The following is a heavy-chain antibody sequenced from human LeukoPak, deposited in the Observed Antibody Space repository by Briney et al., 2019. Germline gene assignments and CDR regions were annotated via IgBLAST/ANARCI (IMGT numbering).Heavy chain of an antibody. CDR2: IYSSGSNI. CDR3: AREGGDGYNVGFDY. V-gene: IGHV3-48*03. D-gene: IGHD5-24*01. CDR1: GFAFSSYE. Sequence: GGSLRLSCAASGFAFSSYEMNWVRQAPGKGLEWVSYIYSSGSNIYYADSVKGRFTFSRDNAKNSLYLQMNSLRAEDTAVYYCAREGGDGYNVGFDYWGQGTLVTVSS. J-gene: IGHJ4*02.